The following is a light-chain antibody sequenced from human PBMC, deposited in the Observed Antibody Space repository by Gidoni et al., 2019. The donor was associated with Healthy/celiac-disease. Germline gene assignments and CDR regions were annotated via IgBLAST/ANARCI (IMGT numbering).Light chain of an antibody. V-gene: IGKV3-20*01. CDR1: QSVSSSY. CDR2: GAS. CDR3: QQYGSSPPFT. J-gene: IGKJ3*01. Sequence: EIVLTQSPGTLSLSPGERATLSCRASQSVSSSYVAWYQQNPGQAPRLLIYGASSRATGIPDRCSGSGSGTDFTLTISRLEHEDSAVYYCQQYGSSPPFTFXPXTKVDIK.